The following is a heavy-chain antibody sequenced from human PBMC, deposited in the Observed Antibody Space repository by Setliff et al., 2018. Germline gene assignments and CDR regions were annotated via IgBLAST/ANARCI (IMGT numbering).Heavy chain of an antibody. V-gene: IGHV3-30*02. D-gene: IGHD3-10*01. Sequence: GESLRLSCAASGFTFSSYGMHWVRQAPGKGLEWVAFIRYDGSNKYYADSVKGRFIISRDNSKNTLYLQMNSLRAEDTAVYYCAKEDSYYYGSGSYYNDRYYYYGMDVWGQGTTVTVSS. CDR3: AKEDSYYYGSGSYYNDRYYYYGMDV. CDR1: GFTFSSYG. J-gene: IGHJ6*02. CDR2: IRYDGSNK.